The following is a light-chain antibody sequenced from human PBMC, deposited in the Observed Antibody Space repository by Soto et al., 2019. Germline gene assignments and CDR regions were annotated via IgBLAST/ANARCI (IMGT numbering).Light chain of an antibody. CDR3: QQYNNWPPIT. Sequence: EIVLTQPPGTLSLSPGERATLSCRASQSVSSSSLAWYQQKRGQAPRLLIYGASSRATGIPDRFSGSGSGTEFTLTISSLQSEDFAVYYCQQYNNWPPITFGQGTRLEIK. CDR1: QSVSSSS. CDR2: GAS. J-gene: IGKJ5*01. V-gene: IGKV3-20*01.